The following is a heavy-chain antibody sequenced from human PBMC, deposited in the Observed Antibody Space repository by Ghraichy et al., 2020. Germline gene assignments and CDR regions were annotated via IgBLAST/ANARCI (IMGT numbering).Heavy chain of an antibody. CDR2: LYSGGGT. CDR3: ARSVGVAALLVT. V-gene: IGHV3-53*01. CDR1: GFNFSSDD. D-gene: IGHD2-15*01. J-gene: IGHJ5*02. Sequence: GGSLRLSCAASGFNFSSDDMNWVRQAPGKGLEWVSALYSGGGTYYADSVKGRFITYRENSKNTMYLQMNSLRVDDNAVYYCARSVGVAALLVTWGQGVTVTVSS.